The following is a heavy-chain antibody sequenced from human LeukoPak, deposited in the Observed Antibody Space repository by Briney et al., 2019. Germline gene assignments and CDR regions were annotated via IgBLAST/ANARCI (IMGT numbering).Heavy chain of an antibody. CDR3: AKSTTVTQRGYIDY. D-gene: IGHD4-17*01. CDR2: ISYDGSNK. J-gene: IGHJ4*02. CDR1: GFTFSSYG. Sequence: PGGSLRLSCAASGFTFSSYGMHWVRQAPAKGLEWVAIISYDGSNKYYADSVKGRFTISRDNSKNTLYLQMNSLRAEDTAVYYCAKSTTVTQRGYIDYWGQGTLVTVSS. V-gene: IGHV3-30*18.